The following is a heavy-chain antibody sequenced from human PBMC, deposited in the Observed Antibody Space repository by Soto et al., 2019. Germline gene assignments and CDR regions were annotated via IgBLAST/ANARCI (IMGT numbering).Heavy chain of an antibody. CDR3: ATQKADYAFDY. V-gene: IGHV1-24*01. CDR1: GSSLLDTP. Sequence: QVQLVQSGAQGKRPGASGMVSCKVYGSSLLDTPIHLVPQIPGKGLEWMGGFDLEERKYIYAQKIQGRVTMTDESSTVTAFMDLGSLGSEDTAVYYCATQKADYAFDYWGQGTLVTVSS. D-gene: IGHD4-17*01. CDR2: FDLEERKY. J-gene: IGHJ4*02.